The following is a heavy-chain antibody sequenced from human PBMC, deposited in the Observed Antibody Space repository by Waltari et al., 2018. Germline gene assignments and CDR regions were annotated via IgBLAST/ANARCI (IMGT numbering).Heavy chain of an antibody. J-gene: IGHJ6*04. CDR3: ARDRWEKSYTSSWYVDV. D-gene: IGHD6-13*01. V-gene: IGHV3-48*04. CDR1: GFTFSSSS. CDR2: ISSYSSSI. Sequence: EVQLVESGGGLVQPGGSLSLSCAASGFTFSSSSMNWVRQAPGKGLEWISYISSYSSSIYYADSVAGRVAISRDDAKNSVYLQMNSLRAEDTAVYYCARDRWEKSYTSSWYVDVWGKGTTVTVSS.